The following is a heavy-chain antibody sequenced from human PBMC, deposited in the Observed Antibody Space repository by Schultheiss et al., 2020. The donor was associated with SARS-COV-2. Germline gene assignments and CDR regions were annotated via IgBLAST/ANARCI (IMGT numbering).Heavy chain of an antibody. J-gene: IGHJ3*02. CDR2: ISYDGSNK. CDR1: GFTFSSYG. CDR3: ARGLKWELYDAFDI. Sequence: GGSLRLSCAASGFTFSSYGMHWVRQAPGKGLEWVAVISYDGSNKYYADSVKGRFTISRDNSKNTLYLQMNSLRAEDTAVYYCARGLKWELYDAFDIWGQGTMVTVSS. D-gene: IGHD1-26*01. V-gene: IGHV3-30*03.